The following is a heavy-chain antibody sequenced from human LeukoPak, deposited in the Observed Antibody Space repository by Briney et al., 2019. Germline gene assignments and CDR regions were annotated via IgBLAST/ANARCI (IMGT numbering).Heavy chain of an antibody. CDR2: IWYDGSNK. D-gene: IGHD4-11*01. Sequence: VGSLRLSCAASGFTFSSYGMHWVRQAPGKGLEWVAVIWYDGSNKYYADSVKGRFTISRDNSKNTLYLQMNSLRAEDTAVYYCAKEPHYSNYAYYMDVWGKGTTVTVSS. V-gene: IGHV3-33*06. J-gene: IGHJ6*03. CDR3: AKEPHYSNYAYYMDV. CDR1: GFTFSSYG.